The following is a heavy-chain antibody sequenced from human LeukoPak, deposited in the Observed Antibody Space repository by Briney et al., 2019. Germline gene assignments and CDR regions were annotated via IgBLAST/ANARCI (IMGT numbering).Heavy chain of an antibody. CDR2: IYYSGST. Sequence: SETLSLTCTVPGGSISSSSYYWGWIRQPPGKGLEWIGSIYYSGSTNYNPSLKSRVTISVDTSKNQFSLKLSSVTAADTAVYYCARDPGARYYFDYWGQGTLVTVSS. CDR3: ARDPGARYYFDY. J-gene: IGHJ4*02. D-gene: IGHD7-27*01. V-gene: IGHV4-39*07. CDR1: GGSISSSSYY.